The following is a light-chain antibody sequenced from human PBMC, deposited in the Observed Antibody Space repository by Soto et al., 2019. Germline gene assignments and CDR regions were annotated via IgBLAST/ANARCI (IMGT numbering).Light chain of an antibody. CDR1: QSIGTY. Sequence: DIQMTQSPSSLSASVGDRVTITCRASQSIGTYLNWYLQKPGKAPQLLIHAASSLQTGVPSRFSGSGSGTEFTLTISSLQPEDFATYYCQQANSFLSLTFGGGTKVEIK. V-gene: IGKV1-39*01. J-gene: IGKJ4*01. CDR2: AAS. CDR3: QQANSFLSLT.